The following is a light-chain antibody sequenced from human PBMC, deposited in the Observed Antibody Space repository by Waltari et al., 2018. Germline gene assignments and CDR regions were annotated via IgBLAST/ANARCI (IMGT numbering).Light chain of an antibody. Sequence: QSVLTQPPSTSGTPGQTVTISCSGTNSNIGRNSVFWYQQLPGTAPKLLIYRDNQRPSGVPERFSASKSGTSAALAIRGLRSEDEADYYCAAWDDSLSVTYVFGSGTRVTV. CDR1: NSNIGRNS. CDR2: RDN. J-gene: IGLJ1*01. V-gene: IGLV1-47*01. CDR3: AAWDDSLSVTYV.